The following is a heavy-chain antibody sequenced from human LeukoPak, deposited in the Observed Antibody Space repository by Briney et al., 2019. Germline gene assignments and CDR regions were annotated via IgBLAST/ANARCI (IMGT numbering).Heavy chain of an antibody. CDR3: ARDLSRGLFDY. CDR1: GGSISSSSYY. Sequence: SETLSLTCTVSGGSISSSSYYWGWIRQPPGKGLEWIGSIYYSGSTYYNPSLKSRVTISVDTSKNQFSLKLSSVTAADTAVYYCARDLSRGLFDYWGQGTLVTVSS. J-gene: IGHJ4*02. CDR2: IYYSGST. V-gene: IGHV4-39*07. D-gene: IGHD2-2*01.